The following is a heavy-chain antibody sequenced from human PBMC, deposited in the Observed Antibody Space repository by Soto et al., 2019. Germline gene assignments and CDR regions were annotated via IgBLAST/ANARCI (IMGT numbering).Heavy chain of an antibody. J-gene: IGHJ5*02. CDR2: INPNSGGT. Sequence: QVQLVQSGAEVKKPGASVKVSCKASGYTFTGYYMHWVRQAPGQGLEWMGWINPNSGGTNYAQKFQGWVTMTRDTSISTAYMELSRLRSDDTAVYYCARADSYYYDRGTWFDPWGQGTLVTVSS. CDR3: ARADSYYYDRGTWFDP. D-gene: IGHD3-22*01. V-gene: IGHV1-2*04. CDR1: GYTFTGYY.